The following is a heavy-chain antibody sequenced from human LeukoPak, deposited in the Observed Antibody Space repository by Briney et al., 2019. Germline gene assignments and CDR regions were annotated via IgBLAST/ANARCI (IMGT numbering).Heavy chain of an antibody. J-gene: IGHJ4*02. Sequence: GGSLRLSCAASGFTFNSYIMNWVRQAPGKGLEWVSSISSSNDYIYYADSVRGRFTISRDNAKNSVFLQMNSLRAEDAAVCYCARDFEERGYYLADFDYWGQGTLVTVSS. V-gene: IGHV3-21*01. D-gene: IGHD3-22*01. CDR3: ARDFEERGYYLADFDY. CDR2: ISSSNDYI. CDR1: GFTFNSYI.